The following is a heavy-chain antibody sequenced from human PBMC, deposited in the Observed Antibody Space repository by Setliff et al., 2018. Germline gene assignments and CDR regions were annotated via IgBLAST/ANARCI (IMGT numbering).Heavy chain of an antibody. J-gene: IGHJ4*02. V-gene: IGHV1-18*01. D-gene: IGHD6-13*01. CDR2: INNYNMNT. Sequence: ASVKVSCKSSGYTFTNYGINWVRQAPGQGLEWMGWINNYNMNTNYPQKFLGRVTMTTDTSTSTAYMELASLISEDTAVYYCARAGDAATGRKGVFEYWGQGTLVTVSS. CDR3: ARAGDAATGRKGVFEY. CDR1: GYTFTNYG.